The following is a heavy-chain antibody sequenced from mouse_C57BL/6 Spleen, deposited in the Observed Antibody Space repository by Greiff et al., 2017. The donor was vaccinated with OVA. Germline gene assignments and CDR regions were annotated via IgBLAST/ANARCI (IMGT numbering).Heavy chain of an antibody. V-gene: IGHV1-26*01. CDR2: INPNNGGT. Sequence: EVQLQQSGPELVKPGASVKISCKASGYTFTDYYMNWVKQSHGKSLEWIGDINPNNGGTSYNQKFKGKATLTVDKSSSTAYMELRSLTSEDSAVDYCARRGATVVALYYVDYWGQGTTLTVST. J-gene: IGHJ2*01. CDR3: ARRGATVVALYYVDY. CDR1: GYTFTDYY. D-gene: IGHD1-1*01.